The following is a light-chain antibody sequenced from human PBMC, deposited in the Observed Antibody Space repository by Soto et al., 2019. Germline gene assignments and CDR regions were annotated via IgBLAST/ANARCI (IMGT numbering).Light chain of an antibody. J-gene: IGKJ4*01. CDR2: DAS. Sequence: DIQITQSPSPLSAFVRDRVTITFQARQDISNYLNWYQQKPGKAPKLLIYDASNLETGVPSRFGGSGSGTDFTFTISSLQPEDIATYYCQQYDNLPLTFGGGTKVDIK. CDR3: QQYDNLPLT. CDR1: QDISNY. V-gene: IGKV1-33*01.